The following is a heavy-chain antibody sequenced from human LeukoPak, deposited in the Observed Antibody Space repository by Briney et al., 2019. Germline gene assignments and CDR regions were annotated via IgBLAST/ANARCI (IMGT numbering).Heavy chain of an antibody. CDR2: ISYDGSNK. CDR3: AKGGSWPMGAFDS. CDR1: GFTFSSYG. V-gene: IGHV3-30*18. Sequence: WRSLRLSCAASGFTFSSYGMHWVRQAPGKGLEWVAVISYDGSNKYYADSVKGRFTITRDNSKNRLYLQMNSLRAEDTAVYYCAKGGSWPMGAFDSWGQGTMVTVS. D-gene: IGHD3-16*01. J-gene: IGHJ3*02.